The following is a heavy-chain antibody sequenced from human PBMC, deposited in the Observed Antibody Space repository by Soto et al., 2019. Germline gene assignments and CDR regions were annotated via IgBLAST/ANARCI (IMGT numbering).Heavy chain of an antibody. Sequence: EVQLLESGGGLVQPGESLRLSCAASGFTFSSYAMSWVRQAPGKGLEWVSVISGSDDSTYYADSVKGRFTISRDNSKNTQYLQMNSLRAEDTAVYYCAKRSSSFTFDYWGQGTLVTVSS. CDR2: ISGSDDST. D-gene: IGHD6-6*01. CDR1: GFTFSSYA. J-gene: IGHJ4*02. V-gene: IGHV3-23*01. CDR3: AKRSSSFTFDY.